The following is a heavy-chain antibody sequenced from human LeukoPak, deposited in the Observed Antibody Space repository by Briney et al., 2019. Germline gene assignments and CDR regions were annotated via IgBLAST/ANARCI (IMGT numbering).Heavy chain of an antibody. CDR2: ISGSGSST. Sequence: GGSLRLSCAASGFTFSNYAMTWVRQAPGKGLEWVSGISGSGSSTYYADSVKGRFTLSRDYPKNTLYLQMNSLRAEDTAVYYCAGTAMGTRTGYSSSWYGWYYYYGMDVWGQGTTVTVSS. CDR1: GFTFSNYA. J-gene: IGHJ6*02. CDR3: AGTAMGTRTGYSSSWYGWYYYYGMDV. D-gene: IGHD6-13*01. V-gene: IGHV3-23*01.